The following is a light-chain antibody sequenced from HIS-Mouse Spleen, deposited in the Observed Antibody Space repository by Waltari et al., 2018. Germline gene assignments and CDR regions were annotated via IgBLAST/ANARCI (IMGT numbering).Light chain of an antibody. CDR2: WAS. CDR1: QSVLYSSNNKND. V-gene: IGKV4-1*01. J-gene: IGKJ4*01. Sequence: DIVMTQSPDSLAVSLGERATINCKSSQSVLYSSNNKNDLAWYQQKPGQPPKLLIYWASTRESGVPDRFSGSGSGTDFTLTISSLQAEDVAVYYCQQYYSTPLTLGGGTKVEIK. CDR3: QQYYSTPLT.